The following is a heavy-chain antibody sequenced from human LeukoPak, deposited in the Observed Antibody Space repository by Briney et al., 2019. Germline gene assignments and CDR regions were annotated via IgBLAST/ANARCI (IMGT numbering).Heavy chain of an antibody. CDR2: IRSKAYGGTT. CDR1: GFTFGDYA. CDR3: TRPLLRYFDWLFDY. V-gene: IGHV3-49*04. J-gene: IGHJ4*02. D-gene: IGHD3-9*01. Sequence: PGGSLRLSCTASGFTFGDYAMSWVRQAPGKGLEWVGFIRSKAYGGTTEYAASVEGRFTISRDDSKSIAYLQMNSLKTEDTAVYYCTRPLLRYFDWLFDYWGQGTLVTVSS.